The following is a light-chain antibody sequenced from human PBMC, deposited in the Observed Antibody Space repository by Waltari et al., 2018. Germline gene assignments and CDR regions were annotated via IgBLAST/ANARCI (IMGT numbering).Light chain of an antibody. V-gene: IGLV2-11*01. CDR1: RRYVGRYNY. CDR2: NVS. CDR3: CSYAGNYLRV. Sequence: QSALTPPRSLSGSPRQSVPIPCTGPRRYVGRYNYVSWYQQYPGRAPKVVIYNVSKRPSGVPDRFSGSKSGNTASLTSSGLQAEDEADYYCCSYAGNYLRVFGGGTRLTVL. J-gene: IGLJ3*02.